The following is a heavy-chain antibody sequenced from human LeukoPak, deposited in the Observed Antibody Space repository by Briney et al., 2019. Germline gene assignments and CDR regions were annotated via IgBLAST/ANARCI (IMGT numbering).Heavy chain of an antibody. V-gene: IGHV3-30*18. CDR1: GFTFSSYG. CDR2: ISYDGSNK. D-gene: IGHD2-2*01. Sequence: GGSLRLSCAASGFTFSSYGMHWVRQAPGKGLEWVAVISYDGSNKYYADSVKGRFTISRDNSKNTLYPQMNSLRAEDTAVYYCAKMGLCSSTSCYADDAFDIWGQGTMVTVSS. J-gene: IGHJ3*02. CDR3: AKMGLCSSTSCYADDAFDI.